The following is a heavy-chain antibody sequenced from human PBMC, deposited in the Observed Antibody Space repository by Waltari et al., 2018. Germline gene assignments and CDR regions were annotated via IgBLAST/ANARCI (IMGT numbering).Heavy chain of an antibody. Sequence: DVQLSESGGGLVQPGGSLRLSCAASGFSFSSYAMAWVRQAPGQGLGWVSVISYDGGDTFYADSVKGQFTISRDNSKNTVYLEMNDLKAKDTAIYYCAREVVPAAKIVVNWFDPWGQGTQVTVSS. J-gene: IGHJ5*02. D-gene: IGHD2-2*01. CDR2: ISYDGGDT. V-gene: IGHV3-23*01. CDR3: AREVVPAAKIVVNWFDP. CDR1: GFSFSSYA.